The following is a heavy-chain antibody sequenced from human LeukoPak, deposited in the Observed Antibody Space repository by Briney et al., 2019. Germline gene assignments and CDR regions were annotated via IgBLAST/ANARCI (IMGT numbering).Heavy chain of an antibody. CDR1: GGSISSSSYY. CDR3: ARVVSRSSPDDY. J-gene: IGHJ4*02. V-gene: IGHV4-39*07. Sequence: SETLSLTCTVSGGSISSSSYYWGWIRQPPGKGLEWVGSIYYSGSTYYNPSLKSRVTISVDTSKNQFSLKLSSVTAADTAVYYCARVVSRSSPDDYWGQGTLVTVSS. CDR2: IYYSGST. D-gene: IGHD3-10*01.